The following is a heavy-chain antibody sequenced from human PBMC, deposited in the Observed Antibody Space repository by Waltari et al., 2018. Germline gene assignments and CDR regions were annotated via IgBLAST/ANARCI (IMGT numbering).Heavy chain of an antibody. CDR3: AKDRGGSSSYDTFDM. V-gene: IGHV3-30*18. CDR2: ISYDGRNK. J-gene: IGHJ3*02. Sequence: QVQLVESGGGVVQPGKSLRLSCVASGFTFSDNGMHWVRQAPGKGLGWVAGISYDGRNKYYPAAVEGRFTISRDNSKNTLYLQVNSLRAEDTAVYYCAKDRGGSSSYDTFDMWGQGTMVTVSS. D-gene: IGHD1-26*01. CDR1: GFTFSDNG.